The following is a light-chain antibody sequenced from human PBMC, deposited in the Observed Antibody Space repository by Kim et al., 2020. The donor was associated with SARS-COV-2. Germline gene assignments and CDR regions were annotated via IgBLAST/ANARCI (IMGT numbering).Light chain of an antibody. CDR1: SSDVGAYNF. V-gene: IGLV2-14*01. CDR2: HVT. J-gene: IGLJ3*02. CDR3: SSFTTSSSWV. Sequence: QSALTQPASVSGSPGQSITISCTGTSSDVGAYNFVSWYQQLPGRAPKLMIYHVTERPSGISNRFSGSKSGNTASLTISGLQSEDEADYHCSSFTTSSSWVFGGGTKVTVL.